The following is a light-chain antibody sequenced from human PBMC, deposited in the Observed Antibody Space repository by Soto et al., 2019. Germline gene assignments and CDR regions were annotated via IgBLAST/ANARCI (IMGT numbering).Light chain of an antibody. Sequence: EIVLTRSPGTLSLSPGERATLSCMATHILTNNYFSLYHPKPVRALRLLIDGASTRATGIPDRFSGSGYGTDFTLTISRLAPADVAVYSCQPYEAVATLGQGTKVDIK. CDR2: GAS. CDR1: HILTNNY. J-gene: IGKJ1*01. CDR3: QPYEAVAT. V-gene: IGKV3-20*01.